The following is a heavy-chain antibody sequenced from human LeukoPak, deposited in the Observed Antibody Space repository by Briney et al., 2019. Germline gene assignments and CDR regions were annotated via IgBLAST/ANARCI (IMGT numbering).Heavy chain of an antibody. D-gene: IGHD3-10*01. Sequence: KPSETLSLTCAVYGGSFSGYYWSWIRQPPGKGLEWIGEINHSGSTNYNPSLKSRVTISVDTSKNQFSLKLSSVTAADTAVYYCARRHNSLSITMVRGVIITILKPFDYWGQGTLVTVAS. J-gene: IGHJ4*02. CDR3: ARRHNSLSITMVRGVIITILKPFDY. CDR2: INHSGST. V-gene: IGHV4-34*01. CDR1: GGSFSGYY.